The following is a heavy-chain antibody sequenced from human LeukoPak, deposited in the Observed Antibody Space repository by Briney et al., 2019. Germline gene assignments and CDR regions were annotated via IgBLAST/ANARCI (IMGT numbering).Heavy chain of an antibody. Sequence: ASVKVSCKASGYTFTSYAMHWVRQAPGQRLEWMGWINAGNGNTKYSQKFQGRVTITRDTSASTAYMELSSLRSKDTAVYYCARDGGSGRPYGMDVWGQGTTVTVSS. CDR1: GYTFTSYA. CDR2: INAGNGNT. CDR3: ARDGGSGRPYGMDV. J-gene: IGHJ6*02. V-gene: IGHV1-3*01. D-gene: IGHD6-19*01.